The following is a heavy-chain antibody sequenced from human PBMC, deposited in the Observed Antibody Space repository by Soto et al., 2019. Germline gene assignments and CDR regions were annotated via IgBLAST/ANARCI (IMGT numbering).Heavy chain of an antibody. CDR2: ISGSGGST. D-gene: IGHD6-6*01. V-gene: IGHV3-23*01. Sequence: EVQLLESGGGLVQPGGSLRLSCAASGFTFSSYAMSWVRQAPGRGLEWVTAISGSGGSTYYADSVKGRFPISRDKPKNTVYVQIKSLKPEDTAVYYCAEGEQELVINSWGQGTLVTVSS. J-gene: IGHJ4*02. CDR1: GFTFSSYA. CDR3: AEGEQELVINS.